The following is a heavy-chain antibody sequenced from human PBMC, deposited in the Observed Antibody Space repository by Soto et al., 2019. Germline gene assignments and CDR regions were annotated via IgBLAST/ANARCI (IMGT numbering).Heavy chain of an antibody. CDR1: GYSFTSYW. CDR2: IDPSDSYT. Sequence: LGESLKISCKGSGYSFTSYWISWVRQMPGKGLEWMGRIDPSDSYTNYSPSFQGHVTISADKSISTAYLQWSSLKASDTAMYYCARRRYSSSWYHYGYFQHWGQGTLVTVSS. V-gene: IGHV5-10-1*01. CDR3: ARRRYSSSWYHYGYFQH. J-gene: IGHJ1*01. D-gene: IGHD6-13*01.